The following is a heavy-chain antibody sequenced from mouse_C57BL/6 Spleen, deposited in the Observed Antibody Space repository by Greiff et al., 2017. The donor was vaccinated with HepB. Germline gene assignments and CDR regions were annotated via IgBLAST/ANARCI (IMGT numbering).Heavy chain of an antibody. Sequence: VQLQQSGAELVRPGTSVKLSCKASGYTFTSYWMHWVKQRPGQGLEWIGVIDPSDSYTNYNQKFKGKATLTVDTSSSTAYMQLSSLTSEDSAVYYCARPYPDWYFDVWGTGTTVTVSS. V-gene: IGHV1-59*01. CDR2: IDPSDSYT. CDR3: ARPYPDWYFDV. CDR1: GYTFTSYW. D-gene: IGHD6-5*01. J-gene: IGHJ1*03.